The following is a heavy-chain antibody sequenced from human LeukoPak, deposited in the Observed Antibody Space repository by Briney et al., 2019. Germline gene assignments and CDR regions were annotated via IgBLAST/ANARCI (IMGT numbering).Heavy chain of an antibody. V-gene: IGHV4-59*01. D-gene: IGHD3-10*01. CDR3: ARVEEGYGSGRRENYYYYYMDV. CDR1: GGSISNYY. J-gene: IGHJ6*03. CDR2: IYYSGST. Sequence: QASETLSLTCTVSGGSISNYYWNWIRQPPGKGLEWIGYIYYSGSTNYNPSLKSRVTISVDTSKNQFSLKLSSVTAADTAVYYCARVEEGYGSGRRENYYYYYMDVWGKGTTVTISS.